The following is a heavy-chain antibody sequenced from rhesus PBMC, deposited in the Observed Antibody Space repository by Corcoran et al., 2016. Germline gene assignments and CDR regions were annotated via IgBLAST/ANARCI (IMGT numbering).Heavy chain of an antibody. J-gene: IGHJ4*01. CDR3: ARDSGSYYFDY. D-gene: IGHD3-16*01. CDR1: GGSISSSY. Sequence: QLQLQESGPGLVKPSETLSVTCAVSGGSISSSYWSWIRQAPGKGLEWIGYIYGSGSSPNYNPSLKSRVTLSVDTSKNQLSLKLSSVTTADTAVYYCARDSGSYYFDYWGQGVLVTVSS. CDR2: IYGSGSSP. V-gene: IGHV4-169*02.